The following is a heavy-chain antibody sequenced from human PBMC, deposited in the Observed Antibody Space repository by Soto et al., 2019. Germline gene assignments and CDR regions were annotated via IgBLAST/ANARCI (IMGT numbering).Heavy chain of an antibody. V-gene: IGHV1-2*02. D-gene: IGHD1-26*01. J-gene: IGHJ6*03. Sequence: QVQLVQSGAEVKKPGASVKVSCKTSGDSFSAYYLHWVRQAPGQGLAWLGWINPNGGATKYARTFRGRVAMTRDTSIRTAYLELTSLRSDDTAIYYCARESVGATATLDYYYFYMDVWGKGTTVTVSS. CDR2: INPNGGAT. CDR3: ARESVGATATLDYYYFYMDV. CDR1: GDSFSAYY.